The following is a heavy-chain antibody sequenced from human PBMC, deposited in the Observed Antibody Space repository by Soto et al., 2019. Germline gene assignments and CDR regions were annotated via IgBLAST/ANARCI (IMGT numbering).Heavy chain of an antibody. V-gene: IGHV1-69*13. CDR1: GDTFSSYA. CDR3: AVSVRNDGYYFDY. D-gene: IGHD1-1*01. CDR2: IIPIFGTA. J-gene: IGHJ4*02. Sequence: ASVKVSCKASGDTFSSYAISWVRQAPGQGLEWMGGIIPIFGTANYAQKFQGRVTITADESTSTAYMELSSLRSEDTAVYYCAVSVRNDGYYFDYWGQGTLVTVSS.